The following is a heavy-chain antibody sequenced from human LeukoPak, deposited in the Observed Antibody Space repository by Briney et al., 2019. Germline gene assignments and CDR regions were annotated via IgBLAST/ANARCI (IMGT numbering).Heavy chain of an antibody. Sequence: ASVKVSCKASGYTFTSYDINWVRQATGQGLEWMGWMNPNSGNTGYAQKFQGRVTITRNTSKSTAYMELSSLRSEDTAVYYCATPQEGDAFDIWGQGTMVTVSS. CDR3: ATPQEGDAFDI. CDR2: MNPNSGNT. V-gene: IGHV1-8*03. D-gene: IGHD1-14*01. CDR1: GYTFTSYD. J-gene: IGHJ3*02.